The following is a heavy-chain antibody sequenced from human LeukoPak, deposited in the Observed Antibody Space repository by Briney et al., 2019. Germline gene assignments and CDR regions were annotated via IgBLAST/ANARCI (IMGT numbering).Heavy chain of an antibody. V-gene: IGHV3-30*04. D-gene: IGHD3-16*01. J-gene: IGHJ4*02. CDR3: CGGDY. CDR2: ISYDGSNK. CDR1: GFTFSSYA. Sequence: GGSLRLSCTASGFTFSSYAMHWVRQALGKGLEWVAVISYDGSNKYYADSVKGRFTISRDNSKNTLYLQMNSLRAEDTAVYYSCGGDYWGQGTLVTVSS.